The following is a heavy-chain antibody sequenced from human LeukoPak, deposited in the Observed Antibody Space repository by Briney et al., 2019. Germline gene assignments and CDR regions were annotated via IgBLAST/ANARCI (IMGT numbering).Heavy chain of an antibody. J-gene: IGHJ4*02. CDR3: ARDADHYYDSSGYPTRTFDY. CDR2: IYTSGST. Sequence: SETLSLTCTVSGGSISSYYWSWIRQPAGKGLEWIGRIYTSGSTNYNPSLKSRVTISVDTSKNQFSLKLSSVTAADTAVYYCARDADHYYDSSGYPTRTFDYWGQGTLVTVSS. CDR1: GGSISSYY. D-gene: IGHD3-22*01. V-gene: IGHV4-4*07.